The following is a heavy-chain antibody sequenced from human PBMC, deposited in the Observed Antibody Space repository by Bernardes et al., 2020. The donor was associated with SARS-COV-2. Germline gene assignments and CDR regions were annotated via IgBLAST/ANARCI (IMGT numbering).Heavy chain of an antibody. J-gene: IGHJ6*02. CDR3: ARDSFAATYGSGSYYFYGMDV. D-gene: IGHD3-10*01. CDR1: GFTFSSYW. Sequence: GSLRLSCAASGFTFSSYWMSWVRQAPGKGLEWVANIKQDGSEKYYVDSVKGRFTISRDNAKNSLYLQMNSLRAEDTAVYYCARDSFAATYGSGSYYFYGMDVWGQGTTVTVSS. CDR2: IKQDGSEK. V-gene: IGHV3-7*01.